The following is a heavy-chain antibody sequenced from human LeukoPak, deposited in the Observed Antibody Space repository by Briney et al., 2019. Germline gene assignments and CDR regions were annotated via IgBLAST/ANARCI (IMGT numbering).Heavy chain of an antibody. CDR3: ARLGKLTIFGVVPSYYFDY. J-gene: IGHJ4*02. CDR2: IYTSGST. V-gene: IGHV4-61*02. Sequence: PSQTLSLTCTVSGGSISSGSYYWSWLRQPAGKGLEWIGRIYTSGSTNYNPSLKSRVTISVDTSKNQFSLKLSSVTAADTAVYYCARLGKLTIFGVVPSYYFDYWGQGTLVTVSS. D-gene: IGHD3-3*01. CDR1: GGSISSGSYY.